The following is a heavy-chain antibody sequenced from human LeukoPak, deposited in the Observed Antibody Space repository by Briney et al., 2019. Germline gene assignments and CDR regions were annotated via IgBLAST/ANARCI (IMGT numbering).Heavy chain of an antibody. Sequence: GASVKVSCKASGGTLSKYAITWLRQAPGQGVQWLGGIIPIFTAPNYAQKFQGRVTITVDDSTSTAYMELRNLRYGDTALYYCGTCLARGFHFYYMDVWGEGTTVTVSS. CDR3: GTCLARGFHFYYMDV. V-gene: IGHV1-69*13. CDR2: IIPIFTAP. J-gene: IGHJ6*03. CDR1: GGTLSKYA. D-gene: IGHD2/OR15-2a*01.